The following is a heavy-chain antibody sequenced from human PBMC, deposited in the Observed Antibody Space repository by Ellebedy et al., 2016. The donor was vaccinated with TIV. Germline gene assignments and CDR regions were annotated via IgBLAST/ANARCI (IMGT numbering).Heavy chain of an antibody. CDR3: VRTARIADY. CDR1: GFSFSDHY. Sequence: GGSLRLSCVVSGFSFSDHYMNWIRQTPGKGLEWLSYISGSSGDTNYADSVRRRFTISRDNAKNSLYLQMNSLRAEDTAVYYCVRTARIADYWGQGTLVTVSS. J-gene: IGHJ4*02. D-gene: IGHD2-21*02. CDR2: ISGSSGDT. V-gene: IGHV3-11*06.